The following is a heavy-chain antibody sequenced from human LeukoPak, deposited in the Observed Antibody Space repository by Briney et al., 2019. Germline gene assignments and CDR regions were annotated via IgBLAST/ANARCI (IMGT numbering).Heavy chain of an antibody. J-gene: IGHJ6*03. D-gene: IGHD4-23*01. Sequence: ASVKVSCKASGYTFTSYGISWVRQAPGQGLEWMGWISAYNGNTNYAQKLQGRVTMTTDTSTSTAYMELSRLRSDDTAVYYCAIATVVTPHYYYYYYMDVWGKGTTVTVSS. V-gene: IGHV1-18*01. CDR2: ISAYNGNT. CDR3: AIATVVTPHYYYYYYMDV. CDR1: GYTFTSYG.